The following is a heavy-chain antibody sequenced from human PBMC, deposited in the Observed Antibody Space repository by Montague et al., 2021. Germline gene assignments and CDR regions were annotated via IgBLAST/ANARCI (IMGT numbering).Heavy chain of an antibody. CDR3: AGALVVAASRHYYGLDV. D-gene: IGHD2-15*01. Sequence: SLRLSCAASGFSVNNMFMTWVRQAPGKGLEWVSTIQSGGYTDYADSVNGRFTITIDNAENFLHLQMNSLRAEDTAGYYCAGALVVAASRHYYGLDVWGQGTKVTV. CDR2: IQSGGYT. J-gene: IGHJ6*02. CDR1: GFSVNNMF. V-gene: IGHV3-66*01.